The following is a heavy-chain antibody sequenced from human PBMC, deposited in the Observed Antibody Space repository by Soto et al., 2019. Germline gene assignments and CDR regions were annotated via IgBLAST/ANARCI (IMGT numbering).Heavy chain of an antibody. Sequence: GGSLRLSCAASGFTFSSYGMHWVRQAPGKGLEWVAVISYDGSNKYYADSVKGRFTISRDNSKNTLYLQMNSLRAEDTAVYYCAKDQTYCSGGSCPDEYYFDYWGQGTLVTVSS. J-gene: IGHJ4*02. V-gene: IGHV3-30*18. CDR2: ISYDGSNK. CDR1: GFTFSSYG. CDR3: AKDQTYCSGGSCPDEYYFDY. D-gene: IGHD2-15*01.